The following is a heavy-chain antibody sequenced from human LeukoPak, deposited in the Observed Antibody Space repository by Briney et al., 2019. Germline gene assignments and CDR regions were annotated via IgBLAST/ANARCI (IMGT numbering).Heavy chain of an antibody. V-gene: IGHV4-59*01. CDR2: IYYSGST. CDR1: GGSISSYY. CDR3: ARGRYTMVRGVIKALNWFDP. J-gene: IGHJ5*02. D-gene: IGHD3-10*01. Sequence: SETLSLTCTVSGGSISSYYRSWIRQPPGKGLEWIGYIYYSGSTNYNPSLKSRVTISVDTSKNQFSLKLSSVTAADTAEYYCARGRYTMVRGVIKALNWFDPWGQGTLVTVSS.